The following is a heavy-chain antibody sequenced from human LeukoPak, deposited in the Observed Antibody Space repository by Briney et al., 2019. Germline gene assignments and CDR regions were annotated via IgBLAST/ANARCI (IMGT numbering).Heavy chain of an antibody. J-gene: IGHJ4*02. CDR2: ISGSGGST. V-gene: IGHV3-23*01. CDR1: GFTFSSYA. D-gene: IGHD1-26*01. CDR3: AKKREVIVGATYSFWDD. Sequence: AGGSLRLSCAASGFTFSSYAMSWVRQAPGKGLEWVSAISGSGGSTYYADSVKGRFTISRDNSKNTLYLQMNSLRAEDTAVYYCAKKREVIVGATYSFWDDWGQGTLVTVSS.